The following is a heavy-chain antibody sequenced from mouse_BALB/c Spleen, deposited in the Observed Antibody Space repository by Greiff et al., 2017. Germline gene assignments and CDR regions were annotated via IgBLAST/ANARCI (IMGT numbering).Heavy chain of an antibody. CDR1: GFTFSSYT. J-gene: IGHJ3*01. Sequence: EVKVVESGGGLVKPGGSLKLSCAASGFTFSSYTMSWVRQTPEKRLEWVATISSGGSYTYYPDSVKGRFTISRDNAKNTLYLQMSSLKSEDTAMYYCTRGDYGYDGGRGFAYWGQGTLVTVSA. CDR2: ISSGGSYT. D-gene: IGHD2-2*01. V-gene: IGHV5-6-4*01. CDR3: TRGDYGYDGGRGFAY.